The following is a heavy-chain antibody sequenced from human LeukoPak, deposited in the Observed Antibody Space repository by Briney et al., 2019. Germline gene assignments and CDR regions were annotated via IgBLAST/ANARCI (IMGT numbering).Heavy chain of an antibody. CDR1: GFTFNNYA. Sequence: GGSLRLSCAASGFTFNNYAMSWVRQAPGKGLEWVSTISGSDDNTYYADSVKGRFTISRDISKDTLYLQMNSLRADDTAVYYCANDFDHWGQGTLVTVSS. V-gene: IGHV3-23*01. J-gene: IGHJ4*02. CDR2: ISGSDDNT. CDR3: ANDFDH.